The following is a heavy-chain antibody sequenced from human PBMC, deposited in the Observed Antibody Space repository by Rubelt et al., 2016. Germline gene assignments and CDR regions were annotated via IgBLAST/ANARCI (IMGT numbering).Heavy chain of an antibody. J-gene: IGHJ4*02. CDR1: GYSISSGYY. D-gene: IGHD1-26*01. Sequence: QVQLQESGPGLVKPSETLSLTCTVSGYSISSGYYWGWIRQPPGKGLEWIGSIYHSGSTYYNPSLKSRVTISVDTSKNQFSLKLSSVTAADTAVYYCARDRIVGAADYWGQGTLVTVSS. CDR2: IYHSGST. V-gene: IGHV4-38-2*02. CDR3: ARDRIVGAADY.